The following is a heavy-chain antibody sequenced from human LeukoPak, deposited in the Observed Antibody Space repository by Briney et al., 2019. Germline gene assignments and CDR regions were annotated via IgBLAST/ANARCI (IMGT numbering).Heavy chain of an antibody. CDR1: GGSISIYY. CDR3: ACLTTADAFDI. Sequence: SETLSLTCTVSGGSISIYYWSWIRQPPGKELEWIGYIYDSGSTNYNPSLKSRVTISVDTSKNQFSLKLSSVTAADTAVYYCACLTTADAFDIWGQGTMVTVSS. J-gene: IGHJ3*02. V-gene: IGHV4-59*01. D-gene: IGHD3-22*01. CDR2: IYDSGST.